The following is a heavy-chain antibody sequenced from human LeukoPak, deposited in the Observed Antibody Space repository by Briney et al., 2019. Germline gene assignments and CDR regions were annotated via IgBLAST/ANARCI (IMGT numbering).Heavy chain of an antibody. V-gene: IGHV1-18*01. CDR3: ARDDCSGGSCYFKEDY. CDR2: ISAYNGNT. Sequence: ASVKVSCKASGYTFTSYGISWERQAPGQGLEWMGWISAYNGNTNYAQKLQGRVTMTTDTSTSTAYMELRSLRSDDTAVYYCARDDCSGGSCYFKEDYWGQGTLVTVSS. J-gene: IGHJ4*02. CDR1: GYTFTSYG. D-gene: IGHD2-15*01.